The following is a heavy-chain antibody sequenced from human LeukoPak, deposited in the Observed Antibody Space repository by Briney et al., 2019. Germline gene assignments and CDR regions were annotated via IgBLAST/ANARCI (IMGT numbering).Heavy chain of an antibody. J-gene: IGHJ4*02. Sequence: RGSLRLSCAASGFTFSDYYMSWIRQAPGKGLEWVGRIKSKTDGGTTDYAAPVQGRFTISRDDSKNTLFLQMNSLKTEDTAVYYCTTGTWIQLWLADYWGQGTLVTVSS. V-gene: IGHV3-15*01. CDR3: TTGTWIQLWLADY. CDR2: IKSKTDGGTT. D-gene: IGHD5-18*01. CDR1: GFTFSDYY.